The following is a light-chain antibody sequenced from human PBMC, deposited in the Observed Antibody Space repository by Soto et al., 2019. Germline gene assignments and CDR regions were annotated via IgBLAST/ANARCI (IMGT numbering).Light chain of an antibody. CDR2: DVS. CDR3: ASYAGSESLV. V-gene: IGLV2-8*01. Sequence: QSALTQPPSASGSPGQSVTISCTGTSSDIGAYNYVSWYQHCPGKAPKLMIYDVSKRPSGVPDRFSGSKSGNTASLTVSGLQADDEADYYCASYAGSESLVFGGGTKLTVL. J-gene: IGLJ2*01. CDR1: SSDIGAYNY.